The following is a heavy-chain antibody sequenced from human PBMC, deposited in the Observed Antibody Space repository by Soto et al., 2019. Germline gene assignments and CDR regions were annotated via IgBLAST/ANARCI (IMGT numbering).Heavy chain of an antibody. CDR3: ASGGYSGYDYYYYYYGMDV. J-gene: IGHJ6*02. Sequence: QVQLVQSGAEAKKPGSSVKVSCKASGGTFSSYAISWVRQAPGQGLEWMGGIIPIFGTANYAQKFQGRVTITADESTSTAYMELSSLRSEDTAVYYCASGGYSGYDYYYYYYGMDVWGQGTTVTVSS. CDR2: IIPIFGTA. V-gene: IGHV1-69*01. D-gene: IGHD5-12*01. CDR1: GGTFSSYA.